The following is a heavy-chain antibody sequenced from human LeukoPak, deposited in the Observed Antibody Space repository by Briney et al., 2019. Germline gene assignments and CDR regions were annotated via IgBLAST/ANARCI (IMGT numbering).Heavy chain of an antibody. CDR3: ARSDGYNFQS. CDR2: IYTSGST. V-gene: IGHV4-61*02. J-gene: IGHJ4*02. Sequence: KPSETLSLSRTVSGGSISSGSYYWSWIRQPAGKGLEWIGRIYTSGSTNYNPSLKSRVTISVDTSKNQFSLKLSSVTAADTAVYYCARSDGYNFQSWGQGTLVTVSS. D-gene: IGHD5-24*01. CDR1: GGSISSGSYY.